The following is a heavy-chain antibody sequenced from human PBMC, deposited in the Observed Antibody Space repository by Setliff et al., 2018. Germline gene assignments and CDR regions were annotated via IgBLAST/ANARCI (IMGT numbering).Heavy chain of an antibody. V-gene: IGHV4-61*02. CDR3: ARHPHYDSSGYRDY. Sequence: SETLSFTCTVSGGSISSGSYYWSWIRQPAGKGLEWIGRIYTSGSTNYNPSLKSRVTISVDTSKNQFSLKLSSVTAADTAVYYCARHPHYDSSGYRDYWGQGTLVTVSS. D-gene: IGHD3-22*01. CDR2: IYTSGST. CDR1: GGSISSGSYY. J-gene: IGHJ4*02.